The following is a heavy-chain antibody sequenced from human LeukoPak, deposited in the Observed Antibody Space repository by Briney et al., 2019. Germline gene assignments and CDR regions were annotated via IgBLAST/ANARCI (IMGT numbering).Heavy chain of an antibody. CDR1: GYTFTSYY. D-gene: IGHD6-13*01. CDR2: INPSGGST. CDR3: AREGRGVPGAIAAVKGFDY. Sequence: ASVKVSCKASGYTFTSYYMHWVRQAPGQGLEWMGIINPSGGSTSYAQKFQGRVTMTRDMSTSTVYVELSSLRSEDTAIYYCAREGRGVPGAIAAVKGFDYWGQGTLVTVSS. V-gene: IGHV1-46*01. J-gene: IGHJ4*02.